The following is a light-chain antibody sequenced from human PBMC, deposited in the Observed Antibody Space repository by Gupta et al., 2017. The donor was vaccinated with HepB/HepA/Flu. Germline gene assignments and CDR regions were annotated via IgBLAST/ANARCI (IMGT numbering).Light chain of an antibody. V-gene: IGKV3-20*01. CDR1: QSVTNNY. J-gene: IGKJ4*01. CDR2: DAS. Sequence: ESVLTQCRGTLPWPPGERANLSCRASQSVTNNYLAWYRQKPGQAPRLLIYDASRRATGIPDRFSASGSGTDFTLTISRLEPEDFAVYYCQQHAHSPLTFGGGTKVEIK. CDR3: QQHAHSPLT.